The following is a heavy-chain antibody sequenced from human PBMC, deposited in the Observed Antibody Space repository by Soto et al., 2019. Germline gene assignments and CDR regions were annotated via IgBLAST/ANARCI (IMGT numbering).Heavy chain of an antibody. CDR3: AREERSFRMENDY. V-gene: IGHV1-69*13. CDR1: GGTFSSYA. CDR2: IIPIFGTA. J-gene: IGHJ4*02. D-gene: IGHD3-10*01. Sequence: ASVKVSCKASGGTFSSYAISWVRQAPGQGLEWMGGIIPIFGTANYAQKFQGRVTITADESTSTAYMELSSLRSEDTAVYYCAREERSFRMENDYWGQGTLVIVSS.